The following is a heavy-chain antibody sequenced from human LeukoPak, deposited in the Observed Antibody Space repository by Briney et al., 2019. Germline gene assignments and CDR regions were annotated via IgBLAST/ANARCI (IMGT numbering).Heavy chain of an antibody. Sequence: PSETLSLTCTVSGGSLSSGGYYWSWIRQHPGKGLEWIGYIYYSGSTYYNPSLKSRVTISVDTSKNQFSLKLSSVTAADTAVYYCARGTYYYDSSGYYFDYWGQGTLVTVSS. CDR2: IYYSGST. J-gene: IGHJ4*02. D-gene: IGHD3-22*01. V-gene: IGHV4-31*03. CDR1: GGSLSSGGYY. CDR3: ARGTYYYDSSGYYFDY.